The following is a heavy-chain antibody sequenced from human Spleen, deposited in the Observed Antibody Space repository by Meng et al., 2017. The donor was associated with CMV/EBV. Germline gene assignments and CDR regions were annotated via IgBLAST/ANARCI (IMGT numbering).Heavy chain of an antibody. CDR3: ATPGSLYGAVHFEY. CDR2: IIPILGIA. D-gene: IGHD3-16*02. J-gene: IGHJ4*02. Sequence: SVKVSCKASGGTFSSYTISWVRQAPGQGLEWMGRIIPILGIANYAQKFQGRVTITADKSTSTAYMELSSLRSEDTAVYYCATPGSLYGAVHFEYWGQGTLVTVSS. CDR1: GGTFSSYT. V-gene: IGHV1-69*02.